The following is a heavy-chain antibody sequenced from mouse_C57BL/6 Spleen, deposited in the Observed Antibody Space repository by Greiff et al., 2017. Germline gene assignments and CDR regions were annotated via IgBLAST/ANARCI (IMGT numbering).Heavy chain of an antibody. CDR1: GYTFTDYN. V-gene: IGHV1-22*01. CDR3: ARVANWEWDYFDY. J-gene: IGHJ2*01. CDR2: INPNNGGT. Sequence: EVQLQESGPELVKPGASVKMSCKASGYTFTDYNMHWVKQSHGKSLEWIGYINPNNGGTSYNQKFKGKATLTVNKSSSTAYMELRSLTSEDSAVXYCARVANWEWDYFDYWGQGTTLTVSS. D-gene: IGHD4-1*01.